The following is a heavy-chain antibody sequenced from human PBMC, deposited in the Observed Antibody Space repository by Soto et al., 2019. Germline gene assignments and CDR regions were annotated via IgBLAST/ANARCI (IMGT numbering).Heavy chain of an antibody. V-gene: IGHV4-34*01. CDR2: INHSGST. CDR3: ARGTSYGAPYFDY. CDR1: GGSFSGYY. D-gene: IGHD5-18*01. Sequence: SETLSLTCAVYGGSFSGYYWSWMRKPPGKGLEWIGEINHSGSTNYNPSLKSRVTISVDTSKNQFSLKLSSVTAADTAVYYCARGTSYGAPYFDYWGQGTLVTVSS. J-gene: IGHJ4*02.